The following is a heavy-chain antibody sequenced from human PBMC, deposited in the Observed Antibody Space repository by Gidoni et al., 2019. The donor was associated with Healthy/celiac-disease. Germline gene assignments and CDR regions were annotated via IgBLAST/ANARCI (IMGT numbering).Heavy chain of an antibody. V-gene: IGHV4-59*08. CDR2: IYYSGST. D-gene: IGHD3-22*01. CDR3: ARHQYSSGYFSRGPQFDY. CDR1: GGSISSYY. J-gene: IGHJ4*02. Sequence: QVQLQESGPGLVKPSETLSLTCTVSGGSISSYYWSWIRQPPGKGLEWIGYIYYSGSTNYNPSLKSRVTISVDTSKNQFSLKLSSVTAADTAVYYCARHQYSSGYFSRGPQFDYWGQGTLVTVSS.